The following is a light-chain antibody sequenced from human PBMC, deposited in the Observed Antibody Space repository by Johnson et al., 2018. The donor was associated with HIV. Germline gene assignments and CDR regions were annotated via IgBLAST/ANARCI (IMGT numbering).Light chain of an antibody. V-gene: IGLV1-51*01. Sequence: QSVLTQPPSVSAAPGQKVTISCSGSSSNIGRNYVSWYQQLPGTAPKLLIFDNNKRPSGIPDRFSGSKSGTSVTLDITGLQTGDEADYYCGTWDSSLSVYVFGTGTKVTVL. J-gene: IGLJ1*01. CDR2: DNN. CDR3: GTWDSSLSVYV. CDR1: SSNIGRNY.